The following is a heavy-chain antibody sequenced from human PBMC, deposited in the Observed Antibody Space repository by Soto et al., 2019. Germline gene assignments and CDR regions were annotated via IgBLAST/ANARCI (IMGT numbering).Heavy chain of an antibody. Sequence: SETLSLTCTVSGGSISSYYWSWIRQPPGKGLEWIGYIYYSGSTNYNPSLKSRVTISVDTSKNQFSLKLSSVTAAAPAVYYCARRGSGYYVYFDYWGQGTLVTVSS. CDR2: IYYSGST. CDR3: ARRGSGYYVYFDY. J-gene: IGHJ4*02. D-gene: IGHD3-22*01. CDR1: GGSISSYY. V-gene: IGHV4-59*01.